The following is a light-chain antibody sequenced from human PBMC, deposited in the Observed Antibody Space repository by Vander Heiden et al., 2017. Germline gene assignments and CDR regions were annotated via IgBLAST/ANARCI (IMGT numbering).Light chain of an antibody. CDR1: RSVLYSSNNRNY. J-gene: IGKJ4*01. Sequence: DIVMTQSPDSLAVSLGERAPINCKSSRSVLYSSNNRNYLAWYQQKAGQPPKLLIYWASTRESGVPDRFSGSGSGTDFTLTISSLQAEDVAVYYCQQYYSTPLTFGGGTKVEIK. CDR2: WAS. CDR3: QQYYSTPLT. V-gene: IGKV4-1*01.